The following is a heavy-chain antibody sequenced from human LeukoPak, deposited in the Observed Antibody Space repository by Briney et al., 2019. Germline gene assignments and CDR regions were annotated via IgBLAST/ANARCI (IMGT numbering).Heavy chain of an antibody. CDR3: ARRGLRSSFDY. Sequence: SETLSLTCTVSGVSIRSFDWNWIRQPPGKGLEWIGYISDSGSTNYNPSLKSRLTISRDTSKNQFSLKLSSVTAADTAVYYCARRGLRSSFDYWGQGTLVTVSS. J-gene: IGHJ4*02. CDR2: ISDSGST. D-gene: IGHD6-13*01. CDR1: GVSIRSFD. V-gene: IGHV4-59*01.